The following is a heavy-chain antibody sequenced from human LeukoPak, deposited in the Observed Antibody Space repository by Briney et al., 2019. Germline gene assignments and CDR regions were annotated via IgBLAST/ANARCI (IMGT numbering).Heavy chain of an antibody. CDR2: ISGSGGST. V-gene: IGHV3-23*01. CDR3: ARIGRQWWQLRYYYYYYMDV. Sequence: GGSLRLSCGASGFTFSSYAMSWVRQAPGKGLEWVSAISGSGGSTYYADSVKGRFTISRDNSKNTLYLQMNSLRAEDTAVYYCARIGRQWWQLRYYYYYYMDVWGKGTTVTISS. D-gene: IGHD2-15*01. J-gene: IGHJ6*03. CDR1: GFTFSSYA.